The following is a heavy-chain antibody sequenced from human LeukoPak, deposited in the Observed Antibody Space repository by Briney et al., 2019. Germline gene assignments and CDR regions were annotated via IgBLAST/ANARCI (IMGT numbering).Heavy chain of an antibody. Sequence: GGSLRLSCAVSGSPFSSYAMTWVRQGPGKGLEWVSGISNSGGSTYYADSMRGRFTISRDNSKNTLYLQVNSLRPEDTAVYYCAKDSGSKALDYWGQGTLVTVAS. V-gene: IGHV3-23*01. CDR3: AKDSGSKALDY. CDR2: ISNSGGST. D-gene: IGHD1-26*01. J-gene: IGHJ4*02. CDR1: GSPFSSYA.